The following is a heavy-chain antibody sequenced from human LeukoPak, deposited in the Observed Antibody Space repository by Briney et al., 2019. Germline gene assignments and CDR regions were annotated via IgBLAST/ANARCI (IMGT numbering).Heavy chain of an antibody. J-gene: IGHJ4*02. D-gene: IGHD2-21*02. CDR1: GFSFNTYS. CDR2: ISSSGKTI. CDR3: ARVPLAVVTAIADY. V-gene: IGHV3-48*02. Sequence: GGSLRLSCAASGFSFNTYSMNWVRQAPGKGLEWVSYISSSGKTIYYADSVKGRFTISRDNAKNSLSLQMNSLRNEDTAVYYCARVPLAVVTAIADYWGQGTLVTVSS.